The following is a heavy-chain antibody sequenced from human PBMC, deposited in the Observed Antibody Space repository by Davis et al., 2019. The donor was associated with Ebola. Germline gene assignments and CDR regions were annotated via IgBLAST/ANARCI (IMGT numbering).Heavy chain of an antibody. CDR2: ISHSGNT. Sequence: SETLSLTCTVSGGSISSDNWWAWVRQPPGKGLEWIGEISHSGNTVCNPSLESRVTISVDKSKNHFSLKLNSVTAADTAVYYCARHHIAATGNFDYWGQGTLVTVSS. CDR1: GGSISSDNW. V-gene: IGHV4-4*02. J-gene: IGHJ4*02. D-gene: IGHD6-13*01. CDR3: ARHHIAATGNFDY.